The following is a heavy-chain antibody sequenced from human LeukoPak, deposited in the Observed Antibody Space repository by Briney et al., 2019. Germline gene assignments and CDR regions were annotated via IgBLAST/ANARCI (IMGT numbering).Heavy chain of an antibody. CDR3: ARLRAAAGSYYFDY. Sequence: GESLKISCKGSGYSFTSYWIGWVRQMRGKGLEWMGIIYPGDSDTRYSPSFQGQVTISSDKSISTAYLQWRSLKASDTAMYYCARLRAAAGSYYFDYWGQGTLVTVSS. J-gene: IGHJ4*02. V-gene: IGHV5-51*01. CDR2: IYPGDSDT. CDR1: GYSFTSYW. D-gene: IGHD6-13*01.